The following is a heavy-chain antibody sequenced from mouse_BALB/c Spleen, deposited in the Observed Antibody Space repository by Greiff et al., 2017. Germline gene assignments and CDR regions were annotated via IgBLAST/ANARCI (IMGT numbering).Heavy chain of an antibody. CDR3: ASTGTYTMDY. V-gene: IGHV14-3*02. D-gene: IGHD4-1*02. J-gene: IGHJ4*01. Sequence: EVQLQQSGAELVKPGASVKLSCTASGFNIKDTYMHWVKQRPEQGLEWIGRIDPAHGNTKYDPKFQGKATITADTASNTAYLQLSSLTSEDTAVYYCASTGTYTMDYWGQGTSVTVSA. CDR2: IDPAHGNT. CDR1: GFNIKDTY.